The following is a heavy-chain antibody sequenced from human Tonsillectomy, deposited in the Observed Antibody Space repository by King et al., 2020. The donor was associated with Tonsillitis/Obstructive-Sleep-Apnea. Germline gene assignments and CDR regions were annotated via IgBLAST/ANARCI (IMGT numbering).Heavy chain of an antibody. CDR1: GGSISSGSYY. J-gene: IGHJ6*03. V-gene: IGHV4-39*01. Sequence: QLQESGPGLVKPSETLSLTCTVSGGSISSGSYYWGWIRQPPGKGLEWIGSIYYSGSTYYNPSLKSRVTISVDTSKNQFSLKLSSVTAADTAVYYCATTPTKGTNYYYMDVWGKGTTVTVSS. CDR2: IYYSGST. D-gene: IGHD1-1*01. CDR3: ATTPTKGTNYYYMDV.